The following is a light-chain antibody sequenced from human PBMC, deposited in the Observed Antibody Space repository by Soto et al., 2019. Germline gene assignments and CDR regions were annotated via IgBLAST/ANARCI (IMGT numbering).Light chain of an antibody. CDR3: QHDYVATYS. V-gene: IGKV1-39*01. J-gene: IGKJ2*03. CDR1: QDINVY. Sequence: DFQMTRSPSSVSASIADTVTITSRANQDINVYLNWYQQKPGEVPKLLIYSASTLHSGVPSRFTGSGSETDCTITIRSLQPEDVATYYCQHDYVATYSFGQGTKVDIK. CDR2: SAS.